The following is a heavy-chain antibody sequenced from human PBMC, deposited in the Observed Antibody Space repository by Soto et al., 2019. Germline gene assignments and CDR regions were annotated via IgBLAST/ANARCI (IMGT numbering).Heavy chain of an antibody. J-gene: IGHJ5*02. CDR2: ISSSSSYI. Sequence: EVQLAESGGGLVKPGGSLRLSCAASGFTFSSYSMNWVRQAPGKGLEWVSSISSSSSYIYYADSVKGRFTISRDNAKNSLYLQMNSLRAEDTAVYYCARGKVVVAATRVWFDPWGQGTLVTVSS. CDR3: ARGKVVVAATRVWFDP. V-gene: IGHV3-21*01. CDR1: GFTFSSYS. D-gene: IGHD2-15*01.